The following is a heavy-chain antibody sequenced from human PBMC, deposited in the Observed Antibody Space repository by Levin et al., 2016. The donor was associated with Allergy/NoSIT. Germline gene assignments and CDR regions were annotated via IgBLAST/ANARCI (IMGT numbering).Heavy chain of an antibody. CDR1: GASMKNSY. CDR3: TRADLGPSTRFFAN. CDR2: VVDGGTT. J-gene: IGHJ4*02. D-gene: IGHD1-26*01. Sequence: SETLSLTCTVSGASMKNSYWSWVRQSPQKGLEWIGYVVDGGTTHYNPSLESRVTLSIDTPNQQVSLSLTSVTAADSAVYFCTRADLGPSTRFFANWGQGTLVTVSS. V-gene: IGHV4-59*01.